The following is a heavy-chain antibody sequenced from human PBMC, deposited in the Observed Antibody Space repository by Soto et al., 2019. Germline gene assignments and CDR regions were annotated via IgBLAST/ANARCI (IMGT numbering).Heavy chain of an antibody. V-gene: IGHV1-8*01. CDR1: GYTFISYD. J-gene: IGHJ3*02. D-gene: IGHD6-19*01. CDR2: MNPNSGNT. CDR3: ARAGPFRPQWLVGSFDI. Sequence: ASVKVSCKASGYTFISYDINWVRQATGQGLEWMGWMNPNSGNTGYAQKFQGRVTMTRNTSISTAYMELSSLRSEDTAVYYCARAGPFRPQWLVGSFDIWGQGTMVTVSS.